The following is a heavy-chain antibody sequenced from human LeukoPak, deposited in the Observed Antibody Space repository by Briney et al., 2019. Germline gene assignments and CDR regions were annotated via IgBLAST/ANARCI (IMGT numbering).Heavy chain of an antibody. CDR2: INPNNGGT. V-gene: IGHV1-2*02. J-gene: IGHJ5*02. D-gene: IGHD2-15*01. CDR3: ARGYSGGRGYWFDP. CDR1: GYTFTGYY. Sequence: GASVKVSCKASGYTFTGYYMHWVRQAPGQGLEWMGWINPNNGGTSYAQKFQGRVTMSRATFTSTAYMELSSLKSDDAAVYYCARGYSGGRGYWFDPWGQGTLVTVSS.